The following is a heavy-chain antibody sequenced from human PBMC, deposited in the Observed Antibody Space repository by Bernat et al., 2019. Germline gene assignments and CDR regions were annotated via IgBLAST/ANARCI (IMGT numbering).Heavy chain of an antibody. V-gene: IGHV3-7*03. CDR1: GFTFSSYW. D-gene: IGHD5-18*01. CDR3: ARDRPWIQLWSEPKLDAFDI. J-gene: IGHJ3*02. CDR2: IKQDGSEK. Sequence: EVQLVESGGGLVQPGGSLRLSCAASGFTFSSYWMSWVRQAPGKGLEWVANIKQDGSEKYYVDSVKRRFTISRDNAKNSLYLQMNSLRAEDTAVYYCARDRPWIQLWSEPKLDAFDIWGQGTMVTVSS.